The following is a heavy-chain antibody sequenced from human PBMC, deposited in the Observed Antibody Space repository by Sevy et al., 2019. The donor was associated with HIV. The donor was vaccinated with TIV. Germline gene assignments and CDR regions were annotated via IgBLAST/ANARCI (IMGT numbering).Heavy chain of an antibody. CDR1: CDSISGYY. Sequence: SETLSLTCSVSCDSISGYYWSWIRQPPGKGLEWIGYIYYSGRTDYNPSLKSRVTISADTSTNQFSLKLNSVTAADTAVYYCARPYSNFYYAMDVWGQGTTVTVSS. V-gene: IGHV4-59*01. CDR2: IYYSGRT. J-gene: IGHJ6*02. CDR3: ARPYSNFYYAMDV. D-gene: IGHD3-3*02.